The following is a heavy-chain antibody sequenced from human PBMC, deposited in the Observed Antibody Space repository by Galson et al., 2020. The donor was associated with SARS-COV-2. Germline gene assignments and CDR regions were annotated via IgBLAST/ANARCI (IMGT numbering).Heavy chain of an antibody. Sequence: GGSLRLSCAASGFTFSSYAIHWVRQAPGKGLEWVAVISYDGRSKYYADSVKGRFTISRDNSKNTVYLQMNSLRPEDTAVYYCATELLYYFEFWGQGTLVTVSS. J-gene: IGHJ4*02. CDR1: GFTFSSYA. CDR2: ISYDGRSK. V-gene: IGHV3-30-3*01. CDR3: ATELLYYFEF.